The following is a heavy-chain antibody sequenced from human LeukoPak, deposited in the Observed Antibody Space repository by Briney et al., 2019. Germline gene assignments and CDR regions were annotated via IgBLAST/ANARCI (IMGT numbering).Heavy chain of an antibody. D-gene: IGHD6-13*01. CDR1: GFSVSNTY. V-gene: IGHV3-53*04. CDR2: IYSGDSGVST. CDR3: VKPYSSSWLDAFDI. Sequence: GGSLRLSCAASGFSVSNTYMSWVRQAPGKGLEWVSVIYSGDSGVSTYYADSVKGRFTISRHNSKNTLYLQMSSLRAEDTAVYFCVKPYSSSWLDAFDIWGQGTMVTVSS. J-gene: IGHJ3*02.